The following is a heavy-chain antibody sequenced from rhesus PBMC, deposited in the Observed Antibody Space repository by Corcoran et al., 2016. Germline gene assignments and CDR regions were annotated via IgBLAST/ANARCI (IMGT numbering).Heavy chain of an antibody. CDR3: ARDIPAGYSSWSLGGY. J-gene: IGHJ4*01. V-gene: IGHV3-8*01. CDR2: INTGGGRK. Sequence: EVQLVASGGGLVQPGGSLRLSCTGSGFTCGSCYMYWVAPAPGKEQEWVSAINTGGGRKRYKDSGKSQCNIAKWNGKNTMYLQMDSLRAEDTAVDYWARDIPAGYSSWSLGGYWGQEVLVTVSS. D-gene: IGHD6-13*01. CDR1: GFTCGSCY.